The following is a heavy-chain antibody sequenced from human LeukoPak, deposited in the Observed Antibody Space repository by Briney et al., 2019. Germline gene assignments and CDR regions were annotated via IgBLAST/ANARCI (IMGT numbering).Heavy chain of an antibody. V-gene: IGHV1-2*06. CDR2: INPNSGGT. CDR3: ARDRDILTGSGYYFDY. D-gene: IGHD3-9*01. Sequence: ASVKVSCKASGYTFTVYYMHWVRQAPGQGREWMGRINPNSGGTNYAQKFQGRVTMTRDTSISTAYMEMSRLRSDDTAVYYCARDRDILTGSGYYFDYWGQGTLVTVSS. CDR1: GYTFTVYY. J-gene: IGHJ4*02.